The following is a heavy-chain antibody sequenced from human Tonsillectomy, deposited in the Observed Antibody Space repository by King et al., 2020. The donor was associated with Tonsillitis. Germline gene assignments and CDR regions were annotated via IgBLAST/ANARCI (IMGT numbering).Heavy chain of an antibody. CDR1: GFTFSSYA. V-gene: IGHV3-23*04. D-gene: IGHD3-16*01. Sequence: VQLVESGGGLVQPGGSLRLSCAASGFTFSSYAMNWVRQAPGKGLEWVAAISGSGVSTYYEDSGKGRFTISRDNSKNTLYLQMNSLRAEDTAVYYCAKSGGENVWGSSLDYWGQGTLVTVSS. CDR3: AKSGGENVWGSSLDY. J-gene: IGHJ4*02. CDR2: ISGSGVST.